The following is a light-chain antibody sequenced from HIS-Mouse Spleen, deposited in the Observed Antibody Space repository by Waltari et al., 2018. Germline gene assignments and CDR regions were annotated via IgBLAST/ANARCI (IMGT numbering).Light chain of an antibody. J-gene: IGKJ5*01. CDR3: QQRSNWPT. V-gene: IGKV3-11*01. CDR1: QRVSSY. CDR2: DAS. Sequence: EIVLTQSPATLSLSPGERATLPCRASQRVSSYLAWYQPKPGHAPRLLIYDASNRATGIPARFSGSGSGTDFTLTISILEPEDFAVYYCQQRSNWPTFGQGTRLEIK.